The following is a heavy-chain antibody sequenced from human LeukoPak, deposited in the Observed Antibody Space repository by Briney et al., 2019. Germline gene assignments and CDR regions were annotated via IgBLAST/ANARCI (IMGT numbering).Heavy chain of an antibody. CDR3: ARDPASGILNWFDP. Sequence: PGGSLRLFCAASGFTFSSYWMSWVRQAPGKGLEWVANIKQDGSEKYYVDSVKGRFTISRDNAKNSLYLQMDSLRAEDTAVYYCARDPASGILNWFDPWGQGTLVTVSS. V-gene: IGHV3-7*01. J-gene: IGHJ5*02. CDR1: GFTFSSYW. D-gene: IGHD3-10*01. CDR2: IKQDGSEK.